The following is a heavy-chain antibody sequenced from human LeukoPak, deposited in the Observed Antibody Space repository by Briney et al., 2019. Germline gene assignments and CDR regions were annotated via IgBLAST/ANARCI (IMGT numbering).Heavy chain of an antibody. CDR3: ARGSTYYDSSGQVPFDY. Sequence: QAGGSLRLSCAASGFTFSNSWMHWVRQAPGKGLVWVSRMNSDGSTTNYADSVKGRFTISRDNAESTLYLQMNSLRAEDTAVYYCARGSTYYDSSGQVPFDYWGQETLVTVSS. V-gene: IGHV3-74*01. CDR1: GFTFSNSW. D-gene: IGHD3-22*01. CDR2: MNSDGSTT. J-gene: IGHJ4*02.